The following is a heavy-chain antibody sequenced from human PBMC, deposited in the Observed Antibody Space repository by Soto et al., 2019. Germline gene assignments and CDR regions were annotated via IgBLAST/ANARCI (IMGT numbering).Heavy chain of an antibody. Sequence: PVGSLRLSCVASGFNYNNYEMNWVRQAPGKGLEWISYIGNSDSPTYYADSVEGRFTVSRDNAKNSLYLHMNSLRAEDTAVYYCAREGLLEAYDFWGQGTLVTVSS. CDR3: AREGLLEAYDF. D-gene: IGHD1-1*01. V-gene: IGHV3-48*03. J-gene: IGHJ4*02. CDR2: IGNSDSPT. CDR1: GFNYNNYE.